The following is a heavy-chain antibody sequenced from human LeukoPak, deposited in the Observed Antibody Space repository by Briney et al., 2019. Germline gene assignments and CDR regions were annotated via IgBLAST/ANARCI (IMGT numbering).Heavy chain of an antibody. D-gene: IGHD3-10*01. V-gene: IGHV3-7*05. J-gene: IGHJ3*02. Sequence: PGGSLRLSCAAAGFTFSSNWMSWVRQAPGKGLQWVANIKQDGSEKYYVDSVKGRFTISRDNAKKSLYLQMNSLRGEDTAVYYCARGLGINGLALDMWGQGQWSPSLQ. CDR3: ARGLGINGLALDM. CDR1: GFTFSSNW. CDR2: IKQDGSEK.